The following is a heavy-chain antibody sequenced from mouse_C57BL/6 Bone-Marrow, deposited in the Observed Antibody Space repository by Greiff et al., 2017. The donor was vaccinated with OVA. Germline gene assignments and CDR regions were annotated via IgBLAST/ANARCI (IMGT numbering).Heavy chain of an antibody. J-gene: IGHJ2*01. CDR2: ISSGSSTI. D-gene: IGHD2-2*01. Sequence: DVQLVESGGGLVKPGGSLKLSCAASGFTFSDYGMHWVRQAPEKGLEWVAYISSGSSTIYYADTVKGRFTISRDNAKNTLFLQMNSLRSEDTAMYYCARDYGYYFDYWGQGTTLTVSS. CDR3: ARDYGYYFDY. CDR1: GFTFSDYG. V-gene: IGHV5-17*01.